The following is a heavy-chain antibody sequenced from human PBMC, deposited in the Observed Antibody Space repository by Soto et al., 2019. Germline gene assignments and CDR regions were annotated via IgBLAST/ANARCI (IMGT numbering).Heavy chain of an antibody. CDR3: ATYDSGTYKPTTFDY. D-gene: IGHD3-10*01. CDR1: GGSISSGDYY. CDR2: IYYSGST. Sequence: QVQLQESGPGLVKPSQTLSLTCTVSGGSISSGDYYWSWIRQHPGKGLEWIGYIYYSGSTYYNPSLKRRVTISVDTSKNQFSLKLSSVTAADTAVYYCATYDSGTYKPTTFDYWGQGTLVTVSS. V-gene: IGHV4-31*03. J-gene: IGHJ4*02.